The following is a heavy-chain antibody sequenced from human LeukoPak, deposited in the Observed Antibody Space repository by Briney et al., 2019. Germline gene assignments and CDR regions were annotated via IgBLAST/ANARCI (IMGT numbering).Heavy chain of an antibody. Sequence: GGSLRLSCAASGFTFSSYWTHWVRQAPGKGLVWVSRINSDGSSTSYADSVKGRFTISRDNAKNTLYLQMNSLRAEDTAVYYCARVVPAAPGDYYYYGMDVWGQGTTVTVSS. CDR2: INSDGSST. CDR1: GFTFSSYW. V-gene: IGHV3-74*01. CDR3: ARVVPAAPGDYYYYGMDV. D-gene: IGHD2-2*01. J-gene: IGHJ6*02.